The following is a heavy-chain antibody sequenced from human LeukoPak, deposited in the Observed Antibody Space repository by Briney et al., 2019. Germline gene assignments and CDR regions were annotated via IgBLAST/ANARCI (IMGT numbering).Heavy chain of an antibody. CDR3: ARESVSATVTPSGSSPDAFDI. J-gene: IGHJ3*02. V-gene: IGHV4-4*02. D-gene: IGHD4-17*01. CDR2: IYHSGST. CDR1: GGSISSSNW. Sequence: SETLSLTCAVSGGSISSSNWWSWVRQPPGKGLEWIGEIYHSGSTNYNPSLKRRVTISVDKSKNQFSLKLSSVTAADTAVYYCARESVSATVTPSGSSPDAFDIWGQGTMVTVSS.